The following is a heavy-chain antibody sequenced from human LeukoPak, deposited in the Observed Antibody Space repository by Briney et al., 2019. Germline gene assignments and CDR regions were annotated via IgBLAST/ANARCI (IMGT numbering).Heavy chain of an antibody. V-gene: IGHV3-21*01. CDR2: ISSSSSYI. J-gene: IGHJ4*02. CDR1: GFTFSSYS. Sequence: GGSLRLSCAASGFTFSSYSMNWVRQAPGKGLEWVSSISSSSSYIYYADSVKGRFTISRDNAKNSLYLQMNSLRAEDTAVYYCAREGLMVRGVYFDYWGQGTLVTVSS. D-gene: IGHD3-10*01. CDR3: AREGLMVRGVYFDY.